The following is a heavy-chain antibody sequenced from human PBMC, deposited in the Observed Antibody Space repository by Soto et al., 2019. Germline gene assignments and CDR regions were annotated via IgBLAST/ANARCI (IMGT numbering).Heavy chain of an antibody. V-gene: IGHV5-51*01. CDR1: GYIFTTYW. Sequence: PGESLKISCKGSGYIFTTYWIGWVRQMPGKGLEWMGIIYPGDSDTRYSPSFQGQVTISADKSISTAYLQWSSLKASDTALYYCARTGYSSSWPDSWGQGTLVTIST. D-gene: IGHD6-13*01. CDR3: ARTGYSSSWPDS. J-gene: IGHJ4*02. CDR2: IYPGDSDT.